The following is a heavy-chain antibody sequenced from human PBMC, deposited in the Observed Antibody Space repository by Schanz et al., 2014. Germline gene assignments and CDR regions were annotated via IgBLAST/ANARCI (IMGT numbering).Heavy chain of an antibody. V-gene: IGHV1-18*01. D-gene: IGHD5-12*01. CDR1: GYTFISYG. J-gene: IGHJ4*02. CDR3: ARHFSAYVGNYFDY. Sequence: QVQLVQSGAEVKKPGASVKVSCKASGYTFISYGITWVRQAPGQGLEWMGSINGYNGHTLYAQKFQGRVTMTTDTSTSTSYMELTSLRFDDTAVYYCARHFSAYVGNYFDYWGQGALVTVSS. CDR2: INGYNGHT.